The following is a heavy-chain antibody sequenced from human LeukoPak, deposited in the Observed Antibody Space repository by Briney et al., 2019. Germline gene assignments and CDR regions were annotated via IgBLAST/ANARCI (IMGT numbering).Heavy chain of an antibody. CDR1: GYSISSGYY. CDR3: ARITGDLGVFYHFYYMGV. V-gene: IGHV4-38-2*01. D-gene: IGHD5/OR15-5a*01. J-gene: IGHJ6*03. CDR2: IYQSGIT. Sequence: SETVSLTCAVSGYSISSGYYWGWIRQPPGKGLEWIGSIYQSGITYQNPSLKSRVTISVDTSKNQFSLKLSSVTAADTAVYYCARITGDLGVFYHFYYMGVWGKGTTVTFSS.